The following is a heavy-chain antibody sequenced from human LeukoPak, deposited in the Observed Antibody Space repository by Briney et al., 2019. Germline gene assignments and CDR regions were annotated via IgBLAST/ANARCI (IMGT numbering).Heavy chain of an antibody. V-gene: IGHV1-69*05. Sequence: SVRVSREASLHTLSGYAISWVSDAPGQGVERMGEIIATFGTANYAQKFQGRVTTTTNESTSTAYMELSSQRSEDTAVYYCASRFPAAGAFDIWGQGTMVTVSS. J-gene: IGHJ3*02. D-gene: IGHD3-3*01. CDR2: IIATFGTA. CDR3: ASRFPAAGAFDI. CDR1: LHTLSGYA.